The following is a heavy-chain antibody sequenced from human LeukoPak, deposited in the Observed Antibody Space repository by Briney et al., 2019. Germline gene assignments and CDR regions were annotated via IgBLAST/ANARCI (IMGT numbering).Heavy chain of an antibody. CDR1: GFTFSSYS. Sequence: PGGSLRLSCAASGFTFSSYSMDWVRQAPGKGLEWVSSISSSSSYIYYADSVKGRFTISRDNAKNSLYLQMNSLRAEDTAVYYCARGPGYSSGWYPRWGQGTLVTVSS. CDR3: ARGPGYSSGWYPR. J-gene: IGHJ4*02. CDR2: ISSSSSYI. D-gene: IGHD6-19*01. V-gene: IGHV3-21*01.